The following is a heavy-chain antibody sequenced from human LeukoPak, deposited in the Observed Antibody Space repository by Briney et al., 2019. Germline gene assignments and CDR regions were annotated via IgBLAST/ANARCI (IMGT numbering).Heavy chain of an antibody. D-gene: IGHD7-27*01. CDR3: ARGNNWGVRNAFDI. V-gene: IGHV4-4*07. J-gene: IGHJ3*02. CDR1: GGSISSYY. CDR2: IYTSGST. Sequence: PSETLSLTCTVSGGSISSYYWSWIRQPAGKGLEWIERIYTSGSTNYNPSLKSRVTMSLDTSKNQFSLKLSSVIAADTAVYYCARGNNWGVRNAFDIWGQGTMVIVSS.